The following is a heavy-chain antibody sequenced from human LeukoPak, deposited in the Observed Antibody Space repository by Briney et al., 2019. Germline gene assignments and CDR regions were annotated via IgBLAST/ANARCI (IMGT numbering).Heavy chain of an antibody. D-gene: IGHD6-13*01. CDR2: VSSSGGST. Sequence: GVSLRLSCAASGFTFSSYAMNWVRQAPGKGLEWVSTVSSSGGSTYYADSVKGRFTISRDNSKNTLYLQMNSLRAEDTAVYYCAKDDSSWYYWGQGTLVTVSS. V-gene: IGHV3-23*01. CDR1: GFTFSSYA. CDR3: AKDDSSWYY. J-gene: IGHJ4*02.